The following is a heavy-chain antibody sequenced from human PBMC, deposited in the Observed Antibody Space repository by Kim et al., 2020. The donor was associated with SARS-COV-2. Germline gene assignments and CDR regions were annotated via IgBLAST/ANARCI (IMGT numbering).Heavy chain of an antibody. CDR3: ARGIAGPFGNYYFDY. CDR1: GFTFSDYY. Sequence: GGSLRLSCAASGFTFSDYYMSWIRQAPGKGLEWVSYISSSSSYTNYADSVKGRFTISRDNAKNSLYLQMNSLRAEDTAVYYCARGIAGPFGNYYFDYWGQGTLVTVSS. J-gene: IGHJ4*02. D-gene: IGHD3-3*01. V-gene: IGHV3-11*06. CDR2: ISSSSSYT.